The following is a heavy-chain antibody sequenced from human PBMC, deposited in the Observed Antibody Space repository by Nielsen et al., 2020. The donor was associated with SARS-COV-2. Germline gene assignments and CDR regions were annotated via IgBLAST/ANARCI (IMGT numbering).Heavy chain of an antibody. CDR1: GFTLSSYD. D-gene: IGHD1-26*01. CDR2: IDTAGET. V-gene: IGHV3-13*01. Sequence: GGSLRLSCAASGFTLSSYDMHWVRQATGKGLEWVSGIDTAGETYYPGSVKGRFTISRENAKNSLYLQMNSLRAGDTAVYYCAREAHSGSYYGHPSDAFDIWGRGTMVTVSS. CDR3: AREAHSGSYYGHPSDAFDI. J-gene: IGHJ3*02.